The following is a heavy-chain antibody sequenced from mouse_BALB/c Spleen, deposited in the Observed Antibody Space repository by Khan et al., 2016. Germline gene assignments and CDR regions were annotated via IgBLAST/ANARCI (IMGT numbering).Heavy chain of an antibody. Sequence: QVQLQQSGAELMKPGASVKISCKATGYTFSNYWIEWVKQRPGHGLEWIGDILPGSGYSNSNENFKGKATFTADASSNTAYMQLISLTSEDSAVYFWARAWYSIDYWGQGTSVTVSS. CDR2: ILPGSGYS. J-gene: IGHJ4*01. CDR1: GYTFSNYW. V-gene: IGHV1-9*01. CDR3: ARAWYSIDY.